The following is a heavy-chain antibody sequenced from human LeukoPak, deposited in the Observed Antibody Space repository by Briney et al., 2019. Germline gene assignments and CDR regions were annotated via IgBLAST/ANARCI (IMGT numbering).Heavy chain of an antibody. Sequence: PGGSLRLSCAASGFTFSSYWMSWVRQAPGKGLEWVANIKQDGSEKYYVDSVKGRFTISRDNSKNTLYLQMNSLRAEDTAVYYCARPLSGGDYELGYWGQGTLVTVSS. D-gene: IGHD4-17*01. CDR1: GFTFSSYW. V-gene: IGHV3-7*01. CDR3: ARPLSGGDYELGY. J-gene: IGHJ4*02. CDR2: IKQDGSEK.